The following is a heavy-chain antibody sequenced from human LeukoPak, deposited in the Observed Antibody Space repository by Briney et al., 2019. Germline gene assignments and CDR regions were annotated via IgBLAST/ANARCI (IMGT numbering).Heavy chain of an antibody. V-gene: IGHV3-74*01. J-gene: IGHJ4*02. CDR3: ARDHPHYYGSGVPDY. D-gene: IGHD3-10*01. CDR2: INSEGSST. Sequence: PGGSLRLSCAASGFTFSSYWMHWVRQAPGKGLVWVSRINSEGSSTSYAESVKGRFTIPRDKAKNTLYLQMNSLRAEDTAVYYCARDHPHYYGSGVPDYWGQGTLVTVSS. CDR1: GFTFSSYW.